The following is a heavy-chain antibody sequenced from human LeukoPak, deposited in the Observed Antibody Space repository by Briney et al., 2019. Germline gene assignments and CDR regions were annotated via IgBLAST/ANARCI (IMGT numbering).Heavy chain of an antibody. Sequence: PGGSLRLSCAASGFTFSSYGMHWVRPAPGKGLEWVAVISYDGSNKYYADSVKGRFTISRDNSKNTLYLQMNSLRAEDTAVYYCANLYYDILTGYYNVPDAFDIWGQGTMVTVSS. CDR2: ISYDGSNK. D-gene: IGHD3-9*01. J-gene: IGHJ3*02. V-gene: IGHV3-30*18. CDR1: GFTFSSYG. CDR3: ANLYYDILTGYYNVPDAFDI.